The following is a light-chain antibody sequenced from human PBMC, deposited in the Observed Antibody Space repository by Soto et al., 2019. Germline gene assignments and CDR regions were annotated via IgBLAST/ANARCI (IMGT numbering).Light chain of an antibody. CDR2: DAS. Sequence: EIVLTQSPGTLSLSPGERATLSCRASQTVSNSYLAWYQQKPGQAPRLLIVDASASATGIPDRFSGSGSGTDFTLTISRLEPEDFAVFYCHQYGSSPYTFGQGTRLEIK. CDR1: QTVSNSY. J-gene: IGKJ2*01. CDR3: HQYGSSPYT. V-gene: IGKV3-20*01.